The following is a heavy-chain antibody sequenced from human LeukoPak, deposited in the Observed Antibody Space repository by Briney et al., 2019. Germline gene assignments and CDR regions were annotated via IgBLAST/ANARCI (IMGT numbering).Heavy chain of an antibody. CDR1: GGSISSYY. Sequence: SETLSLTCTVSGGSISSYYWSWIRQPPGKGLEWIGEINHSGSTNYNPSLKSRVTISVDTSKNQFSLKLSSVTAADTAVYYCARGPKYCYYYMDVWGKGTTVTVSS. J-gene: IGHJ6*03. CDR3: ARGPKYCYYYMDV. V-gene: IGHV4-34*01. CDR2: INHSGST.